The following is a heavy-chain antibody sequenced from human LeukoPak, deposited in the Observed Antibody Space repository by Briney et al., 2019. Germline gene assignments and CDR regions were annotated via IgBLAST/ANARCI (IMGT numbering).Heavy chain of an antibody. D-gene: IGHD3-9*01. J-gene: IGHJ6*02. CDR2: IKQDGSEK. CDR3: ARDDYDILTGYSYGMDV. CDR1: GFTFSSYW. Sequence: GGSLRLSCAASGFTFSSYWMSWVRQAPGKGLEWVANIKQDGSEKYYVDSVKGRFTISRDNSKNTLYLQMNSLRAEDTAVYYCARDDYDILTGYSYGMDVWGQGTTVTVSS. V-gene: IGHV3-7*03.